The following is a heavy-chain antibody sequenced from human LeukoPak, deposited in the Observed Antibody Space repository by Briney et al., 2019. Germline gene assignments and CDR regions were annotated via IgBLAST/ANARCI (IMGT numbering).Heavy chain of an antibody. D-gene: IGHD6-6*01. J-gene: IGHJ4*02. CDR1: GFTFSSYA. CDR3: ARDYEYSSIFDY. Sequence: GGSLRLSCAASGFTFSSYAMSWVRQAPGKGLEWVSAISGSSSSTIYYADSVKGRFTISRDNAKNSLYLQMNSLRDEDTAVYYCARDYEYSSIFDYWGQGTLVTVSS. CDR2: ISGSSSSTI. V-gene: IGHV3-48*02.